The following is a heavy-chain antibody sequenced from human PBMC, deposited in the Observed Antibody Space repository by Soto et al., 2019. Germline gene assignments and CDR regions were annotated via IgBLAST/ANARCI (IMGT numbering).Heavy chain of an antibody. V-gene: IGHV2-5*02. CDR3: AHTRTFSSGYSHLDP. CDR1: GFSLSTSGVG. CDR2: IYWDDDK. Sequence: QITLKESGPTLVKPTQTLTLTCTFSGFSLSTSGVGVGWIRQPQGKALKWLALIYWDDDKRYSPSLKSRLTITMDTSKTQVALTMTIMDPVDTATYCCAHTRTFSSGYSHLDPCGQGTLVTVSS. J-gene: IGHJ5*02. D-gene: IGHD3-22*01.